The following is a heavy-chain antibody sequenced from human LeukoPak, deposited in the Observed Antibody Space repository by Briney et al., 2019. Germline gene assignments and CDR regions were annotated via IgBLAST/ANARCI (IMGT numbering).Heavy chain of an antibody. D-gene: IGHD6-19*01. CDR1: GGSISSYY. J-gene: IGHJ5*02. CDR3: ARDRGYSSGSSSFGWFDP. Sequence: SETLSLTCTVSGGSISSYYWGWIRQPPGKGLEWIGSIYHSGSTYYNPSLRSRVTISVDTSKNQFSLKLSSVTAADTAVYYCARDRGYSSGSSSFGWFDPWGQGTLVTVSS. CDR2: IYHSGST. V-gene: IGHV4-38-2*02.